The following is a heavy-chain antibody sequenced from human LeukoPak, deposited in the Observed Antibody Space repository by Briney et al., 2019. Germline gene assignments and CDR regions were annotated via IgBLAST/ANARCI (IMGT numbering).Heavy chain of an antibody. Sequence: NPSETLSLTCTVSGGSISTSRSYGAWIRQPPGEGLEWIGSISYSGDTYYNPSHESRVTISVDTSRNQFSLKLNSVTAADTAVYYCARVRGRDGYFDYWGQGNPVTVSS. CDR1: GGSISTSRSY. V-gene: IGHV4-39*07. CDR2: ISYSGDT. J-gene: IGHJ4*02. CDR3: ARVRGRDGYFDY. D-gene: IGHD3-10*01.